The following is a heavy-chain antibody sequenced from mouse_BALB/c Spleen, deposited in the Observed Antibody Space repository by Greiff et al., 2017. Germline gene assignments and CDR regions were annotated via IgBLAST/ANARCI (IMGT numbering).Heavy chain of an antibody. D-gene: IGHD1-1*02. J-gene: IGHJ4*01. CDR1: GFTFSSFG. CDR3: ARAGYYYGGQFLYYAMDY. Sequence: EVQVVESGGGLVQPGGSRKLSCAASGFTFSSFGMHWVRQAPEKGLEWVAYISSGSSTIYYADTVKGRFTISRDNPKNTLFLQMTSLRSEDTAMYYCARAGYYYGGQFLYYAMDYWGQGTSVTVSS. V-gene: IGHV5-17*02. CDR2: ISSGSSTI.